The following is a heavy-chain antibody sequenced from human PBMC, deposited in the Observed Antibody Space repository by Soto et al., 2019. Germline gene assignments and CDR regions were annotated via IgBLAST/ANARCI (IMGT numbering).Heavy chain of an antibody. CDR1: GGSLSNYG. Sequence: QVQLVQSGAEVKKPGSSVKVSCKASGGSLSNYGISWVRQAPGQGLEWMGGIIPVFGTANYAQKFQGRVTVSAYESTSLVYMAVISVRSEFTAVYYCDSGDATKIVVTTYYVMDVWGQGTTVTVSS. CDR3: DSGDATKIVVTTYYVMDV. D-gene: IGHD2-15*01. J-gene: IGHJ6*02. V-gene: IGHV1-69*12. CDR2: IIPVFGTA.